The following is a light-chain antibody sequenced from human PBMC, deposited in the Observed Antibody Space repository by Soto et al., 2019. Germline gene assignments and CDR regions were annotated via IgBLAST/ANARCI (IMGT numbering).Light chain of an antibody. CDR3: QQSYSTPRT. J-gene: IGKJ3*01. CDR1: QSISSY. Sequence: DIQMTQSPSSLSASVGDRVTITCRASQSISSYLNWYQQKPGKAPKLLIYAASSLQSGVPSRFSGSGSGTDFTLTISSLQPEDFATYYCQQSYSTPRTFGPGPKWISN. CDR2: AAS. V-gene: IGKV1-39*01.